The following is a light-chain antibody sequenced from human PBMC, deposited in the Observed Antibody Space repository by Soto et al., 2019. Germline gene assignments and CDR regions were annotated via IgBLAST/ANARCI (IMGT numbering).Light chain of an antibody. J-gene: IGLJ1*01. Sequence: QSALTQPASVSGSPGQSITISCTGTSSDVGAYNYVSWYQQHPGKAPKLMIYHATNRPSGVSSRFSGSKSGNTASLTISGLQGEDEADYFCASFTSTFRYVFGTGTQLTVL. CDR3: ASFTSTFRYV. CDR1: SSDVGAYNY. V-gene: IGLV2-14*01. CDR2: HAT.